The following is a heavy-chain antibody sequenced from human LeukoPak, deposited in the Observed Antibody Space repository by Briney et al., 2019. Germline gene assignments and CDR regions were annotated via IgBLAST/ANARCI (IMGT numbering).Heavy chain of an antibody. D-gene: IGHD3-22*01. Sequence: GASVKVSCKASGYAFTGYYMHWVRQAPGQGLEWMGWINPNSGGTNYAQKFQARVTMTRDTSISTAYMELSRLRSDDTAVYYCARAHEYYDSSGYYFGYWGQGTLVTVSS. CDR2: INPNSGGT. CDR3: ARAHEYYDSSGYYFGY. V-gene: IGHV1-2*02. CDR1: GYAFTGYY. J-gene: IGHJ4*02.